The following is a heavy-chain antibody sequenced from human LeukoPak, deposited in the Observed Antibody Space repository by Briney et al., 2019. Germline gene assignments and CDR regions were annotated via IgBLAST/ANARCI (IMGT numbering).Heavy chain of an antibody. CDR2: IYYSGST. CDR1: GGSISSYY. V-gene: IGHV4-59*08. CDR3: ARQLESVATIVSGYYLDY. D-gene: IGHD5-12*01. J-gene: IGHJ4*02. Sequence: SETLSLTCTVSGGSISSYYWSWIRQPPGKGLEWIGFIYYSGSTNYNPSLKSRVTISVDTSKNQFSLKLSSVTAADTAVYYCARQLESVATIVSGYYLDYWGQGTLVTVSS.